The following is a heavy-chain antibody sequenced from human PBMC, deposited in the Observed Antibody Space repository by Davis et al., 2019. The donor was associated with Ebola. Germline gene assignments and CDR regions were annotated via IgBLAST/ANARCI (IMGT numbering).Heavy chain of an antibody. CDR1: GYSFTSYW. Sequence: GESLKISCKGSGYSFTSYWISWVRQMPGKGLEWMGRIDPSDSYTNYSPSFQGHVTISADKSISTAYLQWSSLKASDTAMYYCATGLGDPAGAFDIWGQGTMVTVSS. CDR2: IDPSDSYT. J-gene: IGHJ3*02. D-gene: IGHD3-10*01. CDR3: ATGLGDPAGAFDI. V-gene: IGHV5-10-1*01.